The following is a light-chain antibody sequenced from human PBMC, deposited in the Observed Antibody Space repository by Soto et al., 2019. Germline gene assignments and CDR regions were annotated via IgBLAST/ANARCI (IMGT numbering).Light chain of an antibody. Sequence: QSVLTQPASVSGSPGQSITISCTGTSSDIGDYNYVSWHQQYPGKAPKLMIYDVSNRPSGISNRFSGSKSGNTASLTISGLQAEDEADYYCSSYTSSSTTVFGTGTKVTVL. J-gene: IGLJ1*01. CDR2: DVS. CDR3: SSYTSSSTTV. CDR1: SSDIGDYNY. V-gene: IGLV2-14*01.